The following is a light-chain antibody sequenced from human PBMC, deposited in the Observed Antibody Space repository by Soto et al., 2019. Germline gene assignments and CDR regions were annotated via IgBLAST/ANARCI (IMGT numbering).Light chain of an antibody. CDR1: SSDVGGYNY. V-gene: IGLV2-8*01. CDR2: EVS. CDR3: SSYAGSNNFV. J-gene: IGLJ1*01. Sequence: QSALTQPPSASGSAGESVTISCTGTSSDVGGYNYVSWYQQHPGKAPKLMIYEVSKRPSGVPDRFSGSKSGNTASLTVSGLQAEDEADYYCSSYAGSNNFVFRTGNKLTVL.